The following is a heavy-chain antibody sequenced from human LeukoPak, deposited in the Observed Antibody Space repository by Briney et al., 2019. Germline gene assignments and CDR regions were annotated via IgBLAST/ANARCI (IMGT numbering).Heavy chain of an antibody. J-gene: IGHJ4*02. Sequence: GASVTVSCKASGNIITSYAMNWVRQAPGQGLEWMGWMNPNSGNTGYAQKFQGRVTMTRNTSISTAYMELSSLRSEDTAVYYCARGVPYYYDSIDYWGQGTLVTVSS. CDR1: GNIITSYA. V-gene: IGHV1-8*01. CDR2: MNPNSGNT. CDR3: ARGVPYYYDSIDY. D-gene: IGHD3-22*01.